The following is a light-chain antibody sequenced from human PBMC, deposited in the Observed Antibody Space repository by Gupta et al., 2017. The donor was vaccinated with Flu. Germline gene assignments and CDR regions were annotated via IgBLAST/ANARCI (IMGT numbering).Light chain of an antibody. J-gene: IGLJ2*01. Sequence: QSVLTQPPSASGTTGQRVTISCSGSSSNIGGNTVTWYRQLPGTAPKLLIYSNNLRPSGGPDRFSGSKSGTSASLAISGLQAEEEADYYCAAWEDGRNASWLFGGGTKLTVL. CDR2: SNN. CDR1: SSNIGGNT. V-gene: IGLV1-44*01. CDR3: AAWEDGRNASWL.